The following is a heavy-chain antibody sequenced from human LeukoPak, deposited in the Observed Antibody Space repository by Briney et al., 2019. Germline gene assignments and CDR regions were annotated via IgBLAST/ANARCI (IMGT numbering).Heavy chain of an antibody. Sequence: PGGSLRLSCAASGFTFSSYGMHWVRQAPGKGLEWVAVISYDVGKKYYADSVKGRLTMSRDNSKNTLYLQMNSLRAEDTAVYYCAKDDYYDTSGYRDWGQGTLVTVSS. J-gene: IGHJ4*02. CDR2: ISYDVGKK. D-gene: IGHD3-22*01. CDR1: GFTFSSYG. CDR3: AKDDYYDTSGYRD. V-gene: IGHV3-30*18.